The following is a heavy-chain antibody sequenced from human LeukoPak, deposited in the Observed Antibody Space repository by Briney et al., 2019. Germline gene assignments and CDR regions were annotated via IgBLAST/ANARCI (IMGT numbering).Heavy chain of an antibody. J-gene: IGHJ5*02. CDR1: GGTFSSYA. D-gene: IGHD2-15*01. V-gene: IGHV1-69*01. CDR3: ARVGSLYCSGGSCYWFDP. CDR2: IIPIFGTA. Sequence: SVKVSCKASGGTFSSYAISWVRQAPGQGLEWMGGIIPIFGTANYAQKFQGRVTITADESTSTAYMELSSLRSEDTAVYYCARVGSLYCSGGSCYWFDPGAQGTLVTVS.